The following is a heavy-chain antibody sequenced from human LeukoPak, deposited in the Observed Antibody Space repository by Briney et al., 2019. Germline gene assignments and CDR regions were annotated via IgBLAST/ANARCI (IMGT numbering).Heavy chain of an antibody. D-gene: IGHD3-10*01. CDR3: ARAGFYGSGFSYYYYYMDV. CDR2: INSDGSST. J-gene: IGHJ6*03. V-gene: IGHV3-74*01. Sequence: GSLRLSCAASGFTFSSYWMHWVRQAPGKGLVWVSRINSDGSSTSYADSVKGRFTISRDNAKNTLYLQMNSLRAEDTAVYYCARAGFYGSGFSYYYYYMDVWGKGTTVTISS. CDR1: GFTFSSYW.